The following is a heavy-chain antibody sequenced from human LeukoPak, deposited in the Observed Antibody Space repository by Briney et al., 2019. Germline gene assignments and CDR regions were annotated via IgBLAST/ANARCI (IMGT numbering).Heavy chain of an antibody. D-gene: IGHD3-10*01. J-gene: IGHJ4*02. CDR2: IYYSGST. Sequence: PSETLSLTCTVSGGSISSSSYYWGWTRQPPGKGLEWIGSIYYSGSTYYNPSLKSRVTISVDTSKNQFSLKLSSVTAADTAVYYCARLQKWLTMVRGAPDYWGQGTLVTVSS. V-gene: IGHV4-39*01. CDR3: ARLQKWLTMVRGAPDY. CDR1: GGSISSSSYY.